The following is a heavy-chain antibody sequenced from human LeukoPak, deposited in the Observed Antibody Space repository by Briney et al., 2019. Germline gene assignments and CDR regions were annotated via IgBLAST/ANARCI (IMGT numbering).Heavy chain of an antibody. CDR1: GGSISSYY. Sequence: SETLSLTCTVSGGSISSYYWSWIRQPPGKGLEWIGYIYTSGSTNYNPSLKSRVTISVDTSKNQFSLKLSSVTAADTAVYYCARHVGHSSSIDYWSQGTLVTVSS. D-gene: IGHD6-6*01. J-gene: IGHJ4*02. CDR2: IYTSGST. CDR3: ARHVGHSSSIDY. V-gene: IGHV4-4*09.